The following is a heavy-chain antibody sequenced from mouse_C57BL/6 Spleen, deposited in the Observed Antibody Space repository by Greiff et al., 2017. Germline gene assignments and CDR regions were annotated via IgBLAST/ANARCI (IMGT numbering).Heavy chain of an antibody. Sequence: EVKLVESGGGLVKPGGSLKLSCAASGFTFSDYGMHWVRQAPEQGLEWVAYISRGSSTIYYADTVKGRFTISRDNAKNTLFLQMTSLRSEDTAMYYCARIWVDDWGQGTTLTVSS. CDR3: ARIWVDD. J-gene: IGHJ2*01. CDR1: GFTFSDYG. CDR2: ISRGSSTI. V-gene: IGHV5-17*01. D-gene: IGHD4-1*01.